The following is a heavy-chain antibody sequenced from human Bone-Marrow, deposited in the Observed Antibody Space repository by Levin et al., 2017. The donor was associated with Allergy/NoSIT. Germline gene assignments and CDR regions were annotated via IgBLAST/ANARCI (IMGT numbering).Heavy chain of an antibody. D-gene: IGHD1-26*01. CDR3: ARRGALGASTIYFDL. Sequence: SETLSLTCTVSGGSISSSSYYWGWIRQPPGKGLEWIGENHYTGSTYYNPSLKSRVTLSVDTSKNQFSLRLSSVTAADTAVYYCARRGALGASTIYFDLWGRGSPVTVSS. V-gene: IGHV4-39*01. J-gene: IGHJ2*01. CDR1: GGSISSSSYY. CDR2: NHYTGST.